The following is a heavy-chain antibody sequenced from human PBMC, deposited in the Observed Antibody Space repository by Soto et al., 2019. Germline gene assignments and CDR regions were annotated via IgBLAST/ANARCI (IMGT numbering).Heavy chain of an antibody. J-gene: IGHJ3*02. CDR3: ARGDYYDTTGPFSDAFDI. V-gene: IGHV3-7*04. Sequence: EVQLVESGGGLVQPGGSLRLSCAASGFTFSSYWMSWVRQAPGKGLEWVANIKPDGSEKWYVDSVKGRFTISRDNAKNSLYLQVNILRAEDTAVYYCARGDYYDTTGPFSDAFDIWGQGTMVTVSS. D-gene: IGHD3-22*01. CDR2: IKPDGSEK. CDR1: GFTFSSYW.